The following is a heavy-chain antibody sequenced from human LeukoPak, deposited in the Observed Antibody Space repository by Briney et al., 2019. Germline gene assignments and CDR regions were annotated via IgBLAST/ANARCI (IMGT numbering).Heavy chain of an antibody. D-gene: IGHD6-13*01. V-gene: IGHV1-2*02. CDR3: ARDLNQWQLAYYYMGV. J-gene: IGHJ6*03. Sequence: ASVKVSCKASGYTFTGYYMHWVRQAPGQGLEWMGWINPNSGGTNYAQKFQGRVTMTRDTSISTAYMELSRLRSDDTAVYYCARDLNQWQLAYYYMGVWGKGTTVTVSS. CDR2: INPNSGGT. CDR1: GYTFTGYY.